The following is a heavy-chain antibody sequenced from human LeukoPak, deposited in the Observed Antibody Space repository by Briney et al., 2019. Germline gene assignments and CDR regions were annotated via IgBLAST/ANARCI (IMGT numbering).Heavy chain of an antibody. CDR3: AKDRGRRWFGELLSHSANYGMDV. V-gene: IGHV3-23*01. J-gene: IGHJ6*02. Sequence: PGGSPRLSCAASGFTFSSYAMSWVRQAPGKGLEWVSAISGSGGSTYYADSVKGRFTISRDNSKNTLYLQMNSLRAEDTAVYYCAKDRGRRWFGELLSHSANYGMDVWGQGTTVTVSS. CDR1: GFTFSSYA. D-gene: IGHD3-10*01. CDR2: ISGSGGST.